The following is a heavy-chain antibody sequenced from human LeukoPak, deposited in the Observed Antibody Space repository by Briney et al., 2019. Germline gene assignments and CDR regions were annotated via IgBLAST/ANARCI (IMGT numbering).Heavy chain of an antibody. CDR3: ARRRCTNNSCYASRGACDV. CDR1: GASISSYGYY. CDR2: IDFTGST. Sequence: SETRSLTCTVSGASISSYGYYWDWIRQPPGKGLNWIVSIDFTGSTYYNPSLNSRVTISADMSKTQFSLKLYSVAATDTAVYYCARRRCTNNSCYASRGACDVWGQGTMVTVSS. D-gene: IGHD2-2*01. J-gene: IGHJ3*01. V-gene: IGHV4-39*01.